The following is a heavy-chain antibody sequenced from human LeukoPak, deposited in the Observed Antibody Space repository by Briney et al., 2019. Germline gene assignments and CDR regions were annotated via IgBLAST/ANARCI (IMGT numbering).Heavy chain of an antibody. Sequence: GGSLRLSCAASGFTFSSYGMHWVRQAPGKGLEWVAFIGYDGSNKYYADSVKGRFTISRDNSKNTLYLQMNSLRAEDTAVYYCAKGPLERYFDWLSYFDYWGQGTLVTVSS. CDR1: GFTFSSYG. V-gene: IGHV3-30*02. CDR2: IGYDGSNK. CDR3: AKGPLERYFDWLSYFDY. J-gene: IGHJ4*02. D-gene: IGHD3-9*01.